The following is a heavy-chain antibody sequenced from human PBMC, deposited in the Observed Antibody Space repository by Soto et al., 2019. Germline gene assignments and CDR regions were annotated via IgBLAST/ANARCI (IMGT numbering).Heavy chain of an antibody. CDR2: ISPYNGKT. V-gene: IGHV1-18*01. J-gene: IGHJ3*02. Sequence: QAQLVQSGAEVKKPGASVNISCEASGYTFTNYGFIWVRQAPGHGLEWVGWISPYNGKTEYAQNLQGRVTMTRDKPTSTAYMELRSLRSDDTAVYYCARDIYGGNCCDAFDIWGQGTMVTVSS. CDR1: GYTFTNYG. CDR3: ARDIYGGNCCDAFDI. D-gene: IGHD2-15*01.